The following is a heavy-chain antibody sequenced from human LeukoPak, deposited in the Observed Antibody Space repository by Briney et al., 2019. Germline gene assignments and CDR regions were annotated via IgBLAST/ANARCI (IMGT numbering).Heavy chain of an antibody. CDR1: GGTFSSYA. J-gene: IGHJ4*02. D-gene: IGHD3-3*01. V-gene: IGHV1-69*01. CDR3: AGRRITIFGVVTDYFDY. CDR2: IIPIFGTA. Sequence: SVKVSCKASGGTFSSYAISWVRQAPGQGLEWMGGIIPIFGTANYAQKFQGRVTITADESTSTAYMELSSLRSEDTAVYYCAGRRITIFGVVTDYFDYWGQGTLVTVSS.